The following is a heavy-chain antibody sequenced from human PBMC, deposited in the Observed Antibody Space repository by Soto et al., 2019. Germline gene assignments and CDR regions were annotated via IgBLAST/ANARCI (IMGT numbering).Heavy chain of an antibody. CDR1: GFTVSSNY. CDR3: AREPTAGIWSGYYRADDAFDI. D-gene: IGHD3-3*01. Sequence: GGSLRLSCAASGFTVSSNYMSWVRQAPGKGLEWVSVIYSGGSTYYADSVKGRFTISRDNSKNTLYLQMNSLRAEDTAVYYCAREPTAGIWSGYYRADDAFDIWGQGTMVTVSS. V-gene: IGHV3-66*01. CDR2: IYSGGST. J-gene: IGHJ3*02.